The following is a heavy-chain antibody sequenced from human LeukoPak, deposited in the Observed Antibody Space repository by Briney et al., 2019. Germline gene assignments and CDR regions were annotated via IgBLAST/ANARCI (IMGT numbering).Heavy chain of an antibody. J-gene: IGHJ5*02. D-gene: IGHD2-2*01. CDR3: ARTGSTSYNWFDP. CDR2: IYYSGST. V-gene: IGHV4-59*06. CDR1: GGSISSHY. Sequence: SETLSLTCTVSGGSISSHYWSWIRQHPGKGLEWIGYIYYSGSTYYNPSLKSRVTISVDTSKNQFSLKLSSVTAADTAVYYCARTGSTSYNWFDPWGQGTLLTVSS.